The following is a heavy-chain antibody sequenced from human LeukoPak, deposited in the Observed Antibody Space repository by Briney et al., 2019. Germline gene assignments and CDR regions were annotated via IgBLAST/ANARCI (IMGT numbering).Heavy chain of an antibody. CDR3: AREYYYGSGNYYNRIDY. CDR2: INPSGGST. CDR1: GYTFTSYY. V-gene: IGHV1-46*01. Sequence: ASVKVSCKASGYTFTSYYMHWVRQAPGQGLEWMGIINPSGGSTSYAQKFQGRVTMTRDTSTSTVYMAVSRLRSDDTAVYYCAREYYYGSGNYYNRIDYWGQGTLVTVSS. D-gene: IGHD3-10*01. J-gene: IGHJ4*02.